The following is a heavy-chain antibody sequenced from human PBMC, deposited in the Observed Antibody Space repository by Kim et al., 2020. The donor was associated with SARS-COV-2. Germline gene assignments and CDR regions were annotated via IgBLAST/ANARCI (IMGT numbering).Heavy chain of an antibody. Sequence: GGSLRLSCAPSGFTFSSYAMSWVRQAPGKGLKWVSAIGASGGNTYYADSMKGRFTISRDNSKNTLSLQMNSLIAEDTAVYYCAKTKEWPYYFDYWGQGTLVTVSS. CDR1: GFTFSSYA. J-gene: IGHJ4*02. CDR3: AKTKEWPYYFDY. V-gene: IGHV3-23*01. D-gene: IGHD3-3*01. CDR2: IGASGGNT.